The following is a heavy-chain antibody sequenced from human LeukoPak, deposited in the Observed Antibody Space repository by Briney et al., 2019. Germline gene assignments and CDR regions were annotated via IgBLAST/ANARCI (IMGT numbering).Heavy chain of an antibody. CDR2: ISGSGGST. D-gene: IGHD3-3*01. CDR3: AKDTALRFLEWLFDY. Sequence: GGSLRLSCAACGFTFSSYAMSWVRQAPGKGLEWVSAISGSGGSTYYADSVKGRFTISRDNSKNTLYLQMNSLRAEDTAVYYCAKDTALRFLEWLFDYWGQGTLVTVSS. CDR1: GFTFSSYA. J-gene: IGHJ4*02. V-gene: IGHV3-23*01.